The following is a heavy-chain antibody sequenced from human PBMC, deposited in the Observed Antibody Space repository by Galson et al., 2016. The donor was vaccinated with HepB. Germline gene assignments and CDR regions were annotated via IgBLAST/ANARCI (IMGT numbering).Heavy chain of an antibody. J-gene: IGHJ6*02. CDR3: ARDWRWLEYYYYSAMDV. Sequence: SVTVSCKASGYPFIDYGFSWVRQAPGQGLEWMGWISGYNVNTDYAQKFQGRVTMTTDTSTGKAYMELTNPGSDGTAVYYCARDWRWLEYYYYSAMDVWGQGTTVTVSS. CDR1: GYPFIDYG. V-gene: IGHV1-18*01. CDR2: ISGYNVNT. D-gene: IGHD2/OR15-2a*01.